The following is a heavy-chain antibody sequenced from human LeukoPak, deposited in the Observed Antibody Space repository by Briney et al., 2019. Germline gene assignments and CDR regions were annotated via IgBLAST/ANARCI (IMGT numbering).Heavy chain of an antibody. J-gene: IGHJ4*02. D-gene: IGHD3-9*01. CDR1: GYTFTSYY. CDR3: AREGDILTGAADY. CDR2: INPSGSST. V-gene: IGHV1-46*01. Sequence: GASVKVSCKASGYTFTSYYMLWVRQAPGQGLEWMGIINPSGSSTSYAQKFQGRVTMTRDMSTSTVYMELSSLRSEDTAVYYCAREGDILTGAADYWGQGTLVTVSS.